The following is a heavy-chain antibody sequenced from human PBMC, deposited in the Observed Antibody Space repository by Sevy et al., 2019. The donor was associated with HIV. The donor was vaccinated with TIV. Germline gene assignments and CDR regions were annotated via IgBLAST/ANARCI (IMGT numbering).Heavy chain of an antibody. CDR3: TRDRNLEMGSIPTDY. CDR2: IRNKTYGGTT. V-gene: IGHV3-49*03. D-gene: IGHD3-10*01. J-gene: IGHJ4*02. CDR1: GFSFGDYA. Sequence: GGSLRLSCSGFGFSFGDYALSWFRQGPGKGLEWVSFIRNKTYGGTTEYAASVKGRFIVSRDDSKSIAYLQMNSLKTEDSAVYYCTRDRNLEMGSIPTDYWGQGTLVTVSS.